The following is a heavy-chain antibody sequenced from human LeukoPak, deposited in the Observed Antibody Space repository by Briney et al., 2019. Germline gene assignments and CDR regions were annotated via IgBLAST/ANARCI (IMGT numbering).Heavy chain of an antibody. V-gene: IGHV3-23*01. CDR1: GFTFSSSA. Sequence: GGSLRLSCAASGFTFSSSAMSWVRQAPGKGLEWVSAISGSGGSTYYADSVKGRFTISRDNSKNTLYLQMNSLRAEDTAVYYCAKSGIAAAGTGDYYYYMDVWGKGTTVTISS. CDR3: AKSGIAAAGTGDYYYYMDV. CDR2: ISGSGGST. J-gene: IGHJ6*03. D-gene: IGHD6-13*01.